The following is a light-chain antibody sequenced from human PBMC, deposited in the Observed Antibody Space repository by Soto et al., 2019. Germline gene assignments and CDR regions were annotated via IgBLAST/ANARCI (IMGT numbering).Light chain of an antibody. CDR2: KAS. Sequence: DIQMTQSPSTLSASVGDRVTITCRASQSITRWLAWYQQKPGNVTKLLVSKASILDGGVPLRFSGSGSGTEFTVTFSSLPPDGFATYYYQQYISYPFNVGQGTNLDI. CDR1: QSITRW. CDR3: QQYISYPFN. J-gene: IGKJ2*01. V-gene: IGKV1-5*03.